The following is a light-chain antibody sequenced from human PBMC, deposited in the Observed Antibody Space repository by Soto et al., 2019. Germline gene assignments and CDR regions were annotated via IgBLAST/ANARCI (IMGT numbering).Light chain of an antibody. CDR3: QQSSSTPRT. CDR2: AAS. Sequence: DMRMTQSPASLSASVGDTVTITCRASQTINNRLLNEYQQKPGEAPKLLIYAASSLQPGVPSTFSGSGSGTEFTLTISSLQRDDVATYYCQQSSSTPRTFGGGTKVEIK. CDR1: QTINNRL. V-gene: IGKV1-39*01. J-gene: IGKJ4*01.